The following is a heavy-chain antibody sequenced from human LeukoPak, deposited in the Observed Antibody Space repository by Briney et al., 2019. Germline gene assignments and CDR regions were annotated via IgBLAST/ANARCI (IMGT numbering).Heavy chain of an antibody. D-gene: IGHD4-17*01. V-gene: IGHV3-30*18. Sequence: PGGSLRLSCAASGFTFSSYGMHWVRQAPGKGLEWVAVISYDGSNKYYANSVKGRFTISRDNSKNTLYLQMNSLRAEDTAVYYRAKGHGDYVSDYYGMDVWGQGTTVTVSS. CDR2: ISYDGSNK. J-gene: IGHJ6*02. CDR3: AKGHGDYVSDYYGMDV. CDR1: GFTFSSYG.